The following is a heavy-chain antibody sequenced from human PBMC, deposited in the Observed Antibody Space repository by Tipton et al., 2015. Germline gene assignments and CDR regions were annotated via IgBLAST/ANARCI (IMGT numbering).Heavy chain of an antibody. J-gene: IGHJ5*02. CDR2: IFYSGSA. CDR1: GGSISSSAYY. V-gene: IGHV4-39*01. CDR3: ARQIAVAARDWFDP. Sequence: TLSLTCTVSGGSISSSAYYWGWIRQPPGKGLEWIGSIFYSGSADYNPSLKSRVTISVDTSKNQFSLKLSSVTAADTAVYYCARQIAVAARDWFDPWGQGTLVTVSS. D-gene: IGHD6-13*01.